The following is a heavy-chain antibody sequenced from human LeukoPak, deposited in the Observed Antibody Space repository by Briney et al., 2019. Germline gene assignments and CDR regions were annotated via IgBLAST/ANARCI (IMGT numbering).Heavy chain of an antibody. CDR1: GFTFDDYA. J-gene: IGHJ6*02. V-gene: IGHV3-9*01. CDR2: INWSSGSI. Sequence: GGSMRLSCAASGFTFDDYAMHWVRQAPGKGLEWVSGINWSSGSIGYADSVKGRFTISRDNAKNSLYLQMNSLRAEDTALYYCAKDIGIAAAGYYYYYGMDVWGQGTTVTVSS. CDR3: AKDIGIAAAGYYYYYGMDV. D-gene: IGHD6-13*01.